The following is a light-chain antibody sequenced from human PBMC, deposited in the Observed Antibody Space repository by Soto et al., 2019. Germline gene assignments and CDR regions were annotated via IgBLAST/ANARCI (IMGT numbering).Light chain of an antibody. CDR1: SSNIGSNY. CDR3: AAWDDSLSGWV. J-gene: IGLJ3*02. CDR2: SNN. Sequence: QSVLTQPPSASGTPGQRVTISCSGSSSNIGSNYVYWYQQVPGTAPKLLIYSNNQRPSGVPDRFSGSKSGTSASLAISGLRSEDEADYYCAAWDDSLSGWVFGGGTQL. V-gene: IGLV1-47*02.